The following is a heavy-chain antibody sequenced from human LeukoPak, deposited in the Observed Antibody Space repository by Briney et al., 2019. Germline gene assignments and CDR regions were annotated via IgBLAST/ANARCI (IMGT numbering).Heavy chain of an antibody. V-gene: IGHV3-66*01. Sequence: QTGGSLRLSCAASGFTVSSNCMSWVRQAPGKGLEWVSVIYSGGSTYYADSVKGRFTISRDNSKNTLYLQMNSLRAEDTAVYYCARETYSGSLYWGQGTLVTVSS. CDR1: GFTVSSNC. D-gene: IGHD3-10*01. J-gene: IGHJ4*02. CDR2: IYSGGST. CDR3: ARETYSGSLY.